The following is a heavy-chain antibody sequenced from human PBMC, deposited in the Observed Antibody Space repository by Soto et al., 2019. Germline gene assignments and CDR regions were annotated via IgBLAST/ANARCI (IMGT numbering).Heavy chain of an antibody. J-gene: IGHJ5*02. CDR2: IIPVFGTT. Sequence: QVQLVQSGTEVNKSGSSVKVSCQVSGGLFNSNGINWVRQAPGQGLEWMGSIIPVFGTTKYAKKFQARVTISANESTNTVYIQLPSLTSHDAAIYYCVRGAGTTWTAWFDPWGQGT. CDR1: GGLFNSNG. CDR3: VRGAGTTWTAWFDP. D-gene: IGHD1-1*01. V-gene: IGHV1-69*18.